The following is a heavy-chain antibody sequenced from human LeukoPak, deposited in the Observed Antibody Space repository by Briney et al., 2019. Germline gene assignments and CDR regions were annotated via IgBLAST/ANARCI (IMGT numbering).Heavy chain of an antibody. D-gene: IGHD3-22*01. CDR2: ISGSGGST. V-gene: IGHV3-23*01. CDR1: GFTFSNYA. J-gene: IGHJ4*02. Sequence: GGSLRLSCAASGFTFSNYAMNWVRQAPGRGLEWVSVISGSGGSTDYTDSVKGRFTISRDSSKNTLYLQMNSLRAEDTAAYYCAKGAHYDGRGDYYDYWGQGTLVTVSS. CDR3: AKGAHYDGRGDYYDY.